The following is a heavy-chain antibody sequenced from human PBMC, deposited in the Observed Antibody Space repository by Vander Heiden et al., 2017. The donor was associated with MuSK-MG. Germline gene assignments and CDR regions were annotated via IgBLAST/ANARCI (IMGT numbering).Heavy chain of an antibody. CDR1: GGSISSCY. J-gene: IGHJ4*02. CDR2: IYTSGST. Sequence: QVQLPESGPGLVKPSETLSLTCTVSGGSISSCYWSWIRQPAGKGLGWSGRIYTSGSTNYNPALKSRVTMSVDTSKNQFSLKLSSVTAADTAVYYCASSDDYGDFDYWGQGTLVTVSS. D-gene: IGHD4-17*01. V-gene: IGHV4-4*07. CDR3: ASSDDYGDFDY.